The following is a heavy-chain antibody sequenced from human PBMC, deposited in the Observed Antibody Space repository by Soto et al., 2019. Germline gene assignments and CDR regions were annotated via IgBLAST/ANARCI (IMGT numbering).Heavy chain of an antibody. CDR3: ARDLIDYYGSGSYGPYNWFDP. J-gene: IGHJ5*02. CDR2: INPNSGGT. D-gene: IGHD3-10*01. Sequence: ASVKVSCKASGYTFTGYYMHWVRQAPGQGLEWMGWINPNSGGTNYAQKFQGRVTMTRDTSISTAYMELSRLRSDDTAVYYCARDLIDYYGSGSYGPYNWFDPRGQGTLVTVSS. V-gene: IGHV1-2*02. CDR1: GYTFTGYY.